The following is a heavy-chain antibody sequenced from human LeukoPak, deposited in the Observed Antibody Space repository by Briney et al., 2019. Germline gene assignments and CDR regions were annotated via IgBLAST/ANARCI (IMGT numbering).Heavy chain of an antibody. V-gene: IGHV3-23*01. CDR2: ISGSGGST. CDR1: GFTFSSYA. Sequence: GGSLRLSCAASGFTFSSYAMSWVRQAPGKGLEWVSAISGSGGSTYYADSVKGRFTISRDNSKNTLYLQMNSLRAEDTAVYYCARCYGSGRWALDIWGQGTMVTVSS. D-gene: IGHD3-10*01. J-gene: IGHJ3*02. CDR3: ARCYGSGRWALDI.